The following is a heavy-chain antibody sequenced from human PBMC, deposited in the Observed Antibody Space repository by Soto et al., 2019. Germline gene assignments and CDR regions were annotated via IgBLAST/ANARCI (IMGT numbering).Heavy chain of an antibody. V-gene: IGHV4-34*01. D-gene: IGHD6-13*01. CDR2: INHSGST. Sequence: QVQLQQWGAGLLKPSETLSLTCAVYGGSFSGYYWSWIRQPPGKGLEWIWEINHSGSTNYNPSLKRRVTISVDTSKNQFSLKLSSVTAADTAVYYCARGLKYSSSWYFYYYGMDVWGQGTTVTVSS. CDR1: GGSFSGYY. J-gene: IGHJ6*02. CDR3: ARGLKYSSSWYFYYYGMDV.